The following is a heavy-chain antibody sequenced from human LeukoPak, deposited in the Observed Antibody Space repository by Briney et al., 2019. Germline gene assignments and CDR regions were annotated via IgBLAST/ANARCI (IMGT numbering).Heavy chain of an antibody. CDR2: IYYSGTT. J-gene: IGHJ4*02. V-gene: IGHV4-59*08. CDR3: ARRYRRDGYNYYFDY. Sequence: PGGSLRLSCAASGFTFSSYAMSWIRQPPGKGLEWIGYIYYSGTTDYNPSLKSRVTISVDTSKNQFSLKLSSVTAADTAVYYCARRYRRDGYNYYFDYWGQGTLVTVSS. D-gene: IGHD5-24*01. CDR1: GFTFSSYA.